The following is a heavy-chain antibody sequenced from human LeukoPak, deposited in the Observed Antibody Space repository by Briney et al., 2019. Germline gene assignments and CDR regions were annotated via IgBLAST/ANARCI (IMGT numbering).Heavy chain of an antibody. Sequence: GGSLRLSCAASGFSFSNYWMNWVRQAPGKGLEWVANIKFDASEQYYVDSVKGRFTISRDNAKNSLYLQMNILRAEDTAVYYCARDSVRGRPLVAFDIWGQGTMVTVSS. CDR2: IKFDASEQ. D-gene: IGHD3-10*01. CDR1: GFSFSNYW. CDR3: ARDSVRGRPLVAFDI. V-gene: IGHV3-7*01. J-gene: IGHJ3*02.